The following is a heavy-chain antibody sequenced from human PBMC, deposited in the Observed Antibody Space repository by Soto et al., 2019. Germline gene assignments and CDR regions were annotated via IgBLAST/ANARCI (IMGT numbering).Heavy chain of an antibody. CDR3: AKTLRSQLTPFDY. CDR2: ISGTGSST. J-gene: IGHJ4*02. D-gene: IGHD3-9*01. V-gene: IGHV3-23*01. Sequence: EVQLLESGGAFIQPGGSLRLSCAASGFTFTSYAMSWVRQAPGKGLEWVSHISGTGSSTYYADSVKGRFTISRDSSGNTLYLPLGSLKNDKTAVYFYAKTLRSQLTPFDYWGLGTLVTVSS. CDR1: GFTFTSYA.